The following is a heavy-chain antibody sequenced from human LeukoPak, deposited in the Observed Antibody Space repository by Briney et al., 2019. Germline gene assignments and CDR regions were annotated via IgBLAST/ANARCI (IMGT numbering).Heavy chain of an antibody. CDR3: AKDVGARYSSTWQLSG. V-gene: IGHV3-9*01. CDR2: INWNSGSI. CDR1: GFTFDDYA. J-gene: IGHJ4*02. D-gene: IGHD6-13*01. Sequence: PGGSLRLSCAASGFTFDDYAMPWVRQAPGKGLEWVSGINWNSGSIGYADSVKGRFTVSRDNAKNSLYLQMNSLRVEDTALYYCAKDVGARYSSTWQLSGWGQGTLVTVSS.